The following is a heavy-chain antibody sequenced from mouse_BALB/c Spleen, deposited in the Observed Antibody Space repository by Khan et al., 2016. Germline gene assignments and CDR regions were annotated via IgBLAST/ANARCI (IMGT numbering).Heavy chain of an antibody. V-gene: IGHV4-1*02. CDR2: INPGSSTI. CDR3: ASSTTYYYDC. J-gene: IGHJ2*01. Sequence: EVKLLESGGGLVQPGGSLKLSCAASGFDLSRYWMSWVRQAPGKGLEWIGEINPGSSTINYTPYLKDKFIISRDNAKNTLYMQMSKVRYEDTGLYYCASSTTYYYDCCGHGNTLT. CDR1: GFDLSRYW. D-gene: IGHD2-12*01.